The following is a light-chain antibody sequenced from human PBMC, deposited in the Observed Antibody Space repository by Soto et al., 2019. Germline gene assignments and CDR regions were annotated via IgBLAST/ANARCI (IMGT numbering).Light chain of an antibody. CDR1: SGHSSYT. J-gene: IGLJ3*02. CDR3: QTWATGPDWV. V-gene: IGLV4-69*01. Sequence: QLVLTQSPSASASLGASVKLTCTLSSGHSSYTITWHQQQPDKGPRYLMNLDSDGSHYKGDGIPDRFSGSSSGAERYLTISSLQSEDEADYYCQTWATGPDWVFGGGTHLTVL. CDR2: LDSDGSH.